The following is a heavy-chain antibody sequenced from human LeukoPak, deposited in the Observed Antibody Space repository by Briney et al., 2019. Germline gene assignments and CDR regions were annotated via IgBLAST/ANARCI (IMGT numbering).Heavy chain of an antibody. J-gene: IGHJ4*02. V-gene: IGHV3-11*03. CDR2: ISSSSSYT. D-gene: IGHD6-13*01. Sequence: PGRSLRLSCAASGFTFSDYYMSWIRQAPGKGLEWVSYISSSSSYTNYADSVKGRFTISRDNAKNSLYLQMNSLRAEDTAVYYCASGSLPPDYWGQGTLVTVSS. CDR1: GFTFSDYY. CDR3: ASGSLPPDY.